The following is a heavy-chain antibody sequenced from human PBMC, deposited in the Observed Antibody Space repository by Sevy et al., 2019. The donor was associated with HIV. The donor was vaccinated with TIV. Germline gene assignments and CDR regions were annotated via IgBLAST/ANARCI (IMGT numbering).Heavy chain of an antibody. D-gene: IGHD3-22*01. CDR2: ISYVGSP. Sequence: SETLSLTCTVSGASISSGPYYWGWIRQPPGKRLEWIGYISYVGSPYYNASLKNRVTIYVDTSKNQFSLQLISVTAADAALYYCARIDFDSSLYSPHTFDVWGQGTMVTVSS. CDR3: ARIDFDSSLYSPHTFDV. J-gene: IGHJ3*01. V-gene: IGHV4-39*01. CDR1: GASISSGPYY.